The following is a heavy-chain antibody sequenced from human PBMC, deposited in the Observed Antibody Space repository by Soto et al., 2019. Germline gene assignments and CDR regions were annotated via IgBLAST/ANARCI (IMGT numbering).Heavy chain of an antibody. Sequence: EVQLLDSGGGLVQPGGSLRLSCAASGFTFSTYAMSWVRQAPGKGLEWVSAISGSGDSTYYTDSVKGPFTISRVNSKNTLYLQMNSLRAEDTAFDYCAVRKTGSFFDYWGQGTLVTVSS. V-gene: IGHV3-23*01. J-gene: IGHJ4*02. CDR3: AVRKTGSFFDY. D-gene: IGHD1-26*01. CDR1: GFTFSTYA. CDR2: ISGSGDST.